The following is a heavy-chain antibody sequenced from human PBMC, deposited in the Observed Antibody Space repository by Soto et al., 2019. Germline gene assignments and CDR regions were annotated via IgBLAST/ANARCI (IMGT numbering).Heavy chain of an antibody. CDR1: GGSFSGYY. V-gene: IGHV4-34*01. CDR2: INHSGSA. CDR3: ARTYSSSWSPFDY. D-gene: IGHD6-13*01. Sequence: PSETLSLTCGVYGGSFSGYYWSWIRQPPGKGLEWIGEINHSGSANYNPSLKSRVTISLDTSKNQFSLKLSSVTAADTGVYYCARTYSSSWSPFDYWGQGTQVTVS. J-gene: IGHJ4*02.